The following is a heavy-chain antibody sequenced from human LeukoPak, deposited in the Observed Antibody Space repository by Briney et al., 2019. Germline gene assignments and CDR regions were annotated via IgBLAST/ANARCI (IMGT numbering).Heavy chain of an antibody. Sequence: SETLSLTCTVSGGSISSYYWSWIRQPAGKGLEWIGRIYTSGSTNYNPSLKSRVTISVDKSKNQFSLKLSSVTAADTAVYYCAIYDILVGSICWGQGTLVTVSS. CDR1: GGSISSYY. V-gene: IGHV4-4*07. D-gene: IGHD3-9*01. CDR2: IYTSGST. CDR3: AIYDILVGSIC. J-gene: IGHJ4*02.